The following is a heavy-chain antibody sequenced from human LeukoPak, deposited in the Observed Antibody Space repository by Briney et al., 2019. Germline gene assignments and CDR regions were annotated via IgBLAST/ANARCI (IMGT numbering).Heavy chain of an antibody. Sequence: PGGSLRLSCAASGFPFSTHSLNWVRQAPGKGLEWVSSISSSSSYIYYADSVKGRFTISRDNAKNSLYLQMNSLRAEDTAVYYCARGVTIFGVANWFDPWGQGTLVTVSS. J-gene: IGHJ5*02. CDR3: ARGVTIFGVANWFDP. D-gene: IGHD3-3*01. CDR2: ISSSSSYI. V-gene: IGHV3-21*01. CDR1: GFPFSTHS.